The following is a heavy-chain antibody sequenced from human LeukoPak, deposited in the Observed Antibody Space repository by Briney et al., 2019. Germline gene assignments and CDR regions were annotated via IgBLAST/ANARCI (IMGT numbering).Heavy chain of an antibody. CDR2: IYTSGST. V-gene: IGHV4-39*07. D-gene: IGHD3-10*01. J-gene: IGHJ3*02. CDR1: GGSISSSSYY. CDR3: ARDRGVNLWFRELLPDAFDI. Sequence: PSETLSLTCTVSGGSISSSSYYWGWIRQPPGKGLEWIGRIYTSGSTNYNPSLKSRVTMSVDTSKNQFSLKLSSVTAADTAVYYCARDRGVNLWFRELLPDAFDIWGQGTMVTVSS.